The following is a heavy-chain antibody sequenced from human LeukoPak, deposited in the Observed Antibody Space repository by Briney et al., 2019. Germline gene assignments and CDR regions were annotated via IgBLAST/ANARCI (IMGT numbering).Heavy chain of an antibody. V-gene: IGHV4-4*02. D-gene: IGHD6-19*01. Sequence: SETLSLTCAVSGGSISSSNWWSWVRQPPGKGLEWIGEIYHSGSTNYNPSLKSRVTISADKSKNQFSLKLSSVTAADTAVYYCARVLGDSSGWGFGYYYGMDVWGQGTTVTVSS. CDR2: IYHSGST. CDR3: ARVLGDSSGWGFGYYYGMDV. CDR1: GGSISSSNW. J-gene: IGHJ6*02.